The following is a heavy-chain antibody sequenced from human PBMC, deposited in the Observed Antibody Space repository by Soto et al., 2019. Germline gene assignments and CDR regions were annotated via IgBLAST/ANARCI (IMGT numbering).Heavy chain of an antibody. J-gene: IGHJ3*01. Sequence: PGGSLRLSCAASGFTSSNYNMKWVRQAPGKGLEWVSYITTSSSTIYYADSVKGRFTISRDDAKNSLFLQMNSLRVEDTAVYYCAGSYSRSSGRDVLHVWGQGTMVTVSS. D-gene: IGHD6-6*01. V-gene: IGHV3-48*01. CDR2: ITTSSSTI. CDR3: AGSYSRSSGRDVLHV. CDR1: GFTSSNYN.